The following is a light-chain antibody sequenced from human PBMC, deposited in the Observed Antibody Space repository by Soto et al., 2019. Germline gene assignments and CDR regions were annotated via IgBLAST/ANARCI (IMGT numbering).Light chain of an antibody. J-gene: IGKJ1*01. Sequence: EIVLTQSPGTLSLSPRGRATLSCRASQSVFNNYLAWYQHRPGQAPRLLIYGASTRAPGIPDRFSGRGAGADFPLSLSRLDPEDFAVNSCHQDAASPRTFGQGTQV. CDR1: QSVFNNY. CDR3: HQDAASPRT. CDR2: GAS. V-gene: IGKV3-20*01.